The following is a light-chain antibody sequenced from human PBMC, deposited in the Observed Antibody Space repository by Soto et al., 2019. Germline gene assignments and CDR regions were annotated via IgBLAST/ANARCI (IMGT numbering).Light chain of an antibody. CDR2: EVS. CDR1: QSLIHSDGSTY. Sequence: DVVMTQSPLSLPVTLGQPASISCTSSQSLIHSDGSTYLSWFQQRPGQSPRRLIYEVSDRDSGVPDRFGGSGSGTDFTLKISRVEAEDVGVYYCMQGTHWPWTFGQGTEVQIK. CDR3: MQGTHWPWT. J-gene: IGKJ1*01. V-gene: IGKV2-30*02.